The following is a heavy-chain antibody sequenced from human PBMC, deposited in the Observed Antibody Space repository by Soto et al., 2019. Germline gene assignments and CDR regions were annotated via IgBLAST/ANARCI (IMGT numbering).Heavy chain of an antibody. J-gene: IGHJ6*02. CDR3: ACVRGGMDV. CDR1: GGSFSGYY. Sequence: SETLSLTCAVYGGSFSGYYWSWIRQPPGKGLEWIGEINHSGSTNYNPSLKSRVNISVDTSKNLFSLKLSFLTAADTAVYYCACVRGGMDVWGQGTTVTVSS. CDR2: INHSGST. D-gene: IGHD3-10*01. V-gene: IGHV4-34*01.